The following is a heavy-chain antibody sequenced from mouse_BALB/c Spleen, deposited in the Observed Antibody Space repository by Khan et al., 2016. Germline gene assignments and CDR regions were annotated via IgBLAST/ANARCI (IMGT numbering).Heavy chain of an antibody. V-gene: IGHV3-1*02. CDR3: VCFGNYFDY. J-gene: IGHJ2*01. Sequence: EVQLQESGPDLVKPSQSLSLTCTVTGYSITSDYSWHWIRQFPGNKLEWMAYIHYSGSTNYTPSLKSRISITRDTSKNQFFLQLNSVTTEDTATYYGVCFGNYFDYWGQGTTLTVSS. D-gene: IGHD1-1*02. CDR1: GYSITSDYS. CDR2: IHYSGST.